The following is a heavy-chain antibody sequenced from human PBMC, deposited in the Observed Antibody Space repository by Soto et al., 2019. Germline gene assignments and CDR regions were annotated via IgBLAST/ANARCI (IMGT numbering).Heavy chain of an antibody. D-gene: IGHD2-8*01. V-gene: IGHV1-2*04. J-gene: IGHJ6*02. CDR1: GYSFTDYH. Sequence: ASVKVSCKASGYSFTDYHIHWARQAPGQGLEWLGRINPKSGGTSTAQKFQGWVTMTRDRSISTVYMELTRLRSDDTAVYFCARGHSTDCSNGVCSFFYNHEMDVWGQGTTVTVSS. CDR2: INPKSGGT. CDR3: ARGHSTDCSNGVCSFFYNHEMDV.